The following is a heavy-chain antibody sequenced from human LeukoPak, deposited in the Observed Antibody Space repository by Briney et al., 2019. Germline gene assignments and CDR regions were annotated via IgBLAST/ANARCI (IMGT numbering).Heavy chain of an antibody. V-gene: IGHV1-2*06. CDR1: GYTFTGYY. CDR3: ARDSYYYDSSGYYDFDY. Sequence: ASVKVSCKASGYTFTGYYMHWVRQAPGQGLEWMGRINPNRGGTNYAQKFQGRVTMTRDTSISTAYMELSRLRSDDTAVYYCARDSYYYDSSGYYDFDYWGQGTLVTVSS. J-gene: IGHJ4*02. CDR2: INPNRGGT. D-gene: IGHD3-22*01.